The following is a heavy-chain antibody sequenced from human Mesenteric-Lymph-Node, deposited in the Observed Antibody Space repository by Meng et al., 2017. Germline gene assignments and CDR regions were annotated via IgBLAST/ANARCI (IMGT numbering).Heavy chain of an antibody. D-gene: IGHD6-13*01. Sequence: GESLKISCAASGFTFSSYAMSWVRQAPGKGLEWVSAISGSGGSTYYADSVKGRFTISRDNSKNTLYLQMNSLRAEDTAVYYCAKVQTGYSSSWYYYYYGMDVWGQGTTVTVSS. CDR2: ISGSGGST. CDR1: GFTFSSYA. J-gene: IGHJ6*02. V-gene: IGHV3-23*01. CDR3: AKVQTGYSSSWYYYYYGMDV.